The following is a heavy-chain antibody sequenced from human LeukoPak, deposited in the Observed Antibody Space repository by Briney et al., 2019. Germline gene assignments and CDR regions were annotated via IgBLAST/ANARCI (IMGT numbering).Heavy chain of an antibody. V-gene: IGHV3-48*04. D-gene: IGHD3-16*01. CDR2: ISSSSTI. Sequence: PGGSLRLSCAASGFTFSSYGMNWVRQAPGKGLEWVSYISSSSTIYYADSVKGRFTISRDNAKNSLYLQMNSLRAEDTAVYYCARHSVWSFDYWGQGTLVTVSS. CDR3: ARHSVWSFDY. J-gene: IGHJ4*02. CDR1: GFTFSSYG.